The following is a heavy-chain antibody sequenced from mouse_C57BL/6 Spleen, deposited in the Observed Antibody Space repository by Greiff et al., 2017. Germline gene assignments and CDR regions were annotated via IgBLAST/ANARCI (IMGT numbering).Heavy chain of an antibody. V-gene: IGHV5-9*01. D-gene: IGHD3-2*02. Sequence: EVKLVESGGGLVKPGGSLKLSCAASGFTFSSYTMSWVRQTPEKRLEWVATISGGGGNTYYPDSVKGRVTISRDNAKNTLYLQMSSLRSEDTALYYCARHGAQVFAYWGQGTLVTVSA. J-gene: IGHJ3*01. CDR1: GFTFSSYT. CDR2: ISGGGGNT. CDR3: ARHGAQVFAY.